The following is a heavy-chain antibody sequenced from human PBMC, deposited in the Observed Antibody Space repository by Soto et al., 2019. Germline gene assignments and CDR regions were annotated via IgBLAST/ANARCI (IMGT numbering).Heavy chain of an antibody. D-gene: IGHD3-9*01. Sequence: QVQLQESGPGLVKPSQTLSLTCTVSGGSISSGGYYWSWIRQHPGKGLEWIGYIYYSGSTYYNPSLKSRVTLSIDTPKNQFSLKVNSVTAADTAVYYWARDLVIMTNTLYYYGMDCWGQGTTVTVSS. CDR2: IYYSGST. V-gene: IGHV4-31*03. CDR1: GGSISSGGYY. CDR3: ARDLVIMTNTLYYYGMDC. J-gene: IGHJ6*02.